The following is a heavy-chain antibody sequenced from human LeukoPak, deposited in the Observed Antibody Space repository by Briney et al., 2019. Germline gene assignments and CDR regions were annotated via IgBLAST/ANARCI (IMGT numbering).Heavy chain of an antibody. V-gene: IGHV4-34*01. CDR3: ASLGRQWLDAFDI. J-gene: IGHJ3*02. CDR2: INHSGST. D-gene: IGHD6-19*01. Sequence: SVTLSLTCAVYGGSFSGYYWSWIRQPPGKGLEWIGEINHSGSTNYNPSLKSRVTISVDTSKNQFSLKLSSVTAADTAVYYCASLGRQWLDAFDIWGQGTMVTVSS. CDR1: GGSFSGYY.